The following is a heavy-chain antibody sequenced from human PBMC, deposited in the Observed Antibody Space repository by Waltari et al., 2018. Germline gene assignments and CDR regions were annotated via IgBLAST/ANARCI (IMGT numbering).Heavy chain of an antibody. J-gene: IGHJ4*02. V-gene: IGHV1-2*02. CDR3: ARAEWGDGYIDFDY. CDR2: INPNSGGT. CDR1: GYTFTGYY. D-gene: IGHD5-12*01. Sequence: QVQLVQSGAEVKKPGASVKVSCKASGYTFTGYYMHWVRQAPGQGLEWIGWINPNSGGTNYAQKFQGRVTRTRDTCISTAYMELSRLRSDDTAVYYCARAEWGDGYIDFDYWGQGTLVTVSS.